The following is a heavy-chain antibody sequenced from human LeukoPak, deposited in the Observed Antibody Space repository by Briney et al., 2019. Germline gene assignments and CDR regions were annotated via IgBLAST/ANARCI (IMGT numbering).Heavy chain of an antibody. Sequence: ASVKVSCKPSGYTFSNYGITWVRQAPGQGLEWMGWISTYYGNTNYAQKLQGRVTMTTDTSISTAYMELSRLRSDDTAVYYCAREMGAYDSSGYYPNTDYWGQGTLVTVSS. CDR3: AREMGAYDSSGYYPNTDY. V-gene: IGHV1-18*01. CDR1: GYTFSNYG. CDR2: ISTYYGNT. J-gene: IGHJ4*02. D-gene: IGHD3-22*01.